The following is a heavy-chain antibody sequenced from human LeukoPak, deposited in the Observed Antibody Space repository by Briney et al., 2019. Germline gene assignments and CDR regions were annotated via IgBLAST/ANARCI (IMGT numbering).Heavy chain of an antibody. CDR2: IKPNSGDT. Sequence: ASVKVSCTASGFTLTDYIHWVRPDPRQGLQWMGWIKPNSGDTDYAQKFQGRVTMTRDTYISTVYMELSSLRSDDTAVYYCASADSVPAGDYHYWYMDVWGKGTTVTVSS. V-gene: IGHV1-2*02. D-gene: IGHD2-2*01. CDR3: ASADSVPAGDYHYWYMDV. CDR1: GFTLTDY. J-gene: IGHJ6*03.